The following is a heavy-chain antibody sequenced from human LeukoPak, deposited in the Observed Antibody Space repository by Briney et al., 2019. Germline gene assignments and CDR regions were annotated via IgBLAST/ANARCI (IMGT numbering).Heavy chain of an antibody. CDR2: ISDSGGST. D-gene: IGHD6-13*01. Sequence: PGGSLRLSCVASGFTFSNYAMSWVRQAPGKGLEWVSGISDSGGSTYHADSVKGRFTISRDNSKNTLYLQMNSLRAEDTAVYYCAKGPALYNSNWADYWGQGTLVTVSS. CDR3: AKGPALYNSNWADY. CDR1: GFTFSNYA. V-gene: IGHV3-23*01. J-gene: IGHJ4*02.